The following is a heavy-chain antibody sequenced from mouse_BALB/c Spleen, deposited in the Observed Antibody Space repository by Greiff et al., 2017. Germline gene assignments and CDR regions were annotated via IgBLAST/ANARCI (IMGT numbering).Heavy chain of an antibody. CDR3: ARIGATVDYFDY. Sequence: VQLQQSGAELVKPGASVKLSCTASGFNIKDTYMHWVKQRPEQGLEWIGRIDPANGNTKYDPKFQGKATITADTSSNTAYLQLSSLTSEDTAVYYCARIGATVDYFDYWGQGTTLTVSS. CDR2: IDPANGNT. D-gene: IGHD1-1*01. V-gene: IGHV14-3*02. CDR1: GFNIKDTY. J-gene: IGHJ2*01.